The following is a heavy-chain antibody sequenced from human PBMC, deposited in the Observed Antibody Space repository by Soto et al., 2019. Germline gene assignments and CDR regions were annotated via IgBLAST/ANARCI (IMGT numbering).Heavy chain of an antibody. CDR3: ARDLVGATTEYFQH. CDR1: GFTVSSNY. V-gene: IGHV3-66*01. J-gene: IGHJ1*01. CDR2: IYSGGGT. Sequence: EVQLVESGGGLVQPGGSLRLSCAASGFTVSSNYMSWVRQAPGKGLEWVSVIYSGGGTYYEDSVKGRFTISRDNSKNTLYLQMNSLRAEDTAVYYCARDLVGATTEYFQHWGQGTLVTVSS. D-gene: IGHD1-26*01.